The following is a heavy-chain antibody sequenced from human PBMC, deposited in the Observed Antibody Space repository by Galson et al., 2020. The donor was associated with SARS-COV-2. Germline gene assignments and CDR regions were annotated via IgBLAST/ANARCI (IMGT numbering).Heavy chain of an antibody. D-gene: IGHD3-16*01. CDR2: INHSGST. CDR3: ARGLWENWYFDL. CDR1: GGSFSGYY. J-gene: IGHJ2*01. V-gene: IGHV4-34*01. Sequence: SETLSLTCAVYGGSFSGYYWSWIRQPPGKGLEWIGEINHSGSTNYNPSLKSRVTISVDTSKNQFSLKLSSVTAADTAVYYCARGLWENWYFDLWGRGTLVTVSS.